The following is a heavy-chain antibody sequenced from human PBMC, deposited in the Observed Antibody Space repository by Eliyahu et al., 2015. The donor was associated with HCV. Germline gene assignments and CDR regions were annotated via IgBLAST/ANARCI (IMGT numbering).Heavy chain of an antibody. CDR2: LGGSGATT. V-gene: IGHV3-23*01. D-gene: IGHD3-22*01. Sequence: EVQLLESGGGLVQPGGSLRLSGAASGFPFSGYAMRWVRQAPGKGLEWVSTLGGSGATTFYADSVKGRFTISRDDSKNTLYLQMNSLRAEDTAVYYCAKGAIDSSGHKYFQHWGQGTLVTVSS. CDR3: AKGAIDSSGHKYFQH. J-gene: IGHJ1*01. CDR1: GFPFSGYA.